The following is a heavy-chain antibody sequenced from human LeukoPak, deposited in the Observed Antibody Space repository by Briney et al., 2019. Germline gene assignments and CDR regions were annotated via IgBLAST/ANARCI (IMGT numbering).Heavy chain of an antibody. CDR3: ASAVVAATREDFDYMDV. CDR1: GFTVSSNY. J-gene: IGHJ6*03. V-gene: IGHV3-53*01. D-gene: IGHD2-15*01. CDR2: TYSGGST. Sequence: GGSLRLSCAASGFTVSSNYMSWVRQAPGKGLEWVSATYSGGSTYYADSVKGRFTISRDNSKNTLYLQMNSLRAEDTAVYYCASAVVAATREDFDYMDVWGKGTTVTVSS.